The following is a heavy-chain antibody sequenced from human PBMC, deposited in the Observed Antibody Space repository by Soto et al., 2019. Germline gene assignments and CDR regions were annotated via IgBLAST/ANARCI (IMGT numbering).Heavy chain of an antibody. CDR2: ITRSGSS. CDR3: ARRGRGRPYY. V-gene: IGHV4-34*01. J-gene: IGHJ4*02. Sequence: QVQLQQWGAGLLMPSETLSLTYAVYGESLSDYYWSWIPQPPGKGLEWVGEITRSGSSNYNPSLKSRVTMSMDASKNQFSLKLTSVSAAATAVYYCARRGRGRPYYWGQGTLVTVSS. D-gene: IGHD2-15*01. CDR1: GESLSDYY.